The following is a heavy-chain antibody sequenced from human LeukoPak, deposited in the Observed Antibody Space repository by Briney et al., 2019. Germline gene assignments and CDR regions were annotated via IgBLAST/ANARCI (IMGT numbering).Heavy chain of an antibody. D-gene: IGHD1-26*01. Sequence: ASVKVSCKASGYTFTSYGISWVRQAPGQGLEWMGWISAYNGNTNYAQKLQGRVTMTTDTSTSTAYMELRSLRSDDTAVYYCARSQWELYPPRYIDYWGQGTLVTVSS. CDR3: ARSQWELYPPRYIDY. V-gene: IGHV1-18*01. CDR2: ISAYNGNT. J-gene: IGHJ4*02. CDR1: GYTFTSYG.